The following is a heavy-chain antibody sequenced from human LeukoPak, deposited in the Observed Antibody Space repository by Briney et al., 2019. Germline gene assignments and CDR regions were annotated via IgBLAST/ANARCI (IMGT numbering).Heavy chain of an antibody. D-gene: IGHD3-22*01. CDR2: IYTSGST. CDR3: ARDRWRYYDSSGYYSYFDY. Sequence: PSETLSLTCTVSGGSISSYYWSWIRQPAGKGLEWIGRIYTSGSTNYNPSLKSRVTMSVDTSKNQFSLKLSSVTAADTAVYYRARDRWRYYDSSGYYSYFDYWGQGTLVTVSS. V-gene: IGHV4-4*07. CDR1: GGSISSYY. J-gene: IGHJ4*02.